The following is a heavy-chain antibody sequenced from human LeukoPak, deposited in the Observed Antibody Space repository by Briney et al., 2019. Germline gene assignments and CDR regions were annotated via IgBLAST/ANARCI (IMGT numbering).Heavy chain of an antibody. CDR3: ARDRGGGIQRLY. Sequence: PGGSLRLSCAASGFTFSSYSMNWVRQAPGKGLEWVSSISSSSTIYYADSVKGRFTISRDNAKNSLYLQMNSLRAEDTAVYYCARDRGGGIQRLYWGQGTLVTVSS. V-gene: IGHV3-69-1*01. CDR2: ISSSSTI. D-gene: IGHD5-18*01. CDR1: GFTFSSYS. J-gene: IGHJ4*02.